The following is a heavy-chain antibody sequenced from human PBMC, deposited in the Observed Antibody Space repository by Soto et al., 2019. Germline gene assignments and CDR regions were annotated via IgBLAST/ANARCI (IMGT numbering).Heavy chain of an antibody. CDR1: GFTFRRHA. Sequence: QVQLVASGGGVVQQGRSLTLSCEASGFTFRRHAIHWVRQAPGKGLEWVAVISRDGSNEYYEDSVNGRFTISRDNSKNTLFLQLNSLRLEDTAVYYCARSRNGGVADSFDYWGQGTLVTVSS. V-gene: IGHV3-30-3*01. J-gene: IGHJ4*02. D-gene: IGHD3-10*01. CDR2: ISRDGSNE. CDR3: ARSRNGGVADSFDY.